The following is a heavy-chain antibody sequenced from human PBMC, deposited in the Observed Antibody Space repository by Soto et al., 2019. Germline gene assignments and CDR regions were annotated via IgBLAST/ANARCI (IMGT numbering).Heavy chain of an antibody. D-gene: IGHD6-6*01. CDR2: ISSNGDST. J-gene: IGHJ3*02. V-gene: IGHV3-64*01. Sequence: PGGSLRLSCAASGITFSSHAMHRVRQAPGKGLEYVSGISSNGDSTYYANSVKGRFTISRDNSKNTLYLQMGSLKTEDMAVYYCARSQSLEFVRWAFDIWGQGTMVTVS. CDR3: ARSQSLEFVRWAFDI. CDR1: GITFSSHA.